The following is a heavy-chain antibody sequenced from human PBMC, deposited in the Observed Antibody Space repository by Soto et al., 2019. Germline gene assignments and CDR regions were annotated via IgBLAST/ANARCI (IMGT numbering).Heavy chain of an antibody. Sequence: PGGSLRLSCAASGFTVSSNYMSWVRQAPGKGLEWVSVIYSGGSTYYADSVKGRFTISRHNSKNTLYLQMNSLRAEDTAVYYCARVFDSPYYYYYMDVWGKGTTVTVSS. CDR1: GFTVSSNY. V-gene: IGHV3-53*04. J-gene: IGHJ6*03. CDR3: ARVFDSPYYYYYMDV. D-gene: IGHD3-3*01. CDR2: IYSGGST.